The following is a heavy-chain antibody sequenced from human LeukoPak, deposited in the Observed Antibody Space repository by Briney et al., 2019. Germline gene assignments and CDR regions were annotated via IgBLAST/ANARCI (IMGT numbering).Heavy chain of an antibody. D-gene: IGHD2-2*01. V-gene: IGHV3-74*01. J-gene: IGHJ4*02. CDR2: INSDGSST. CDR3: ASAGTRYAAAHY. CDR1: GFTFSSYW. Sequence: GGSLRLSCAASGFTFSSYWMHWVRQAPGKGLVWVSRINSDGSSTSYADSVKGRFTISRDNAKNTLYLQMNSLRAEDTAVYYCASAGTRYAAAHYWGQGTLVTVSS.